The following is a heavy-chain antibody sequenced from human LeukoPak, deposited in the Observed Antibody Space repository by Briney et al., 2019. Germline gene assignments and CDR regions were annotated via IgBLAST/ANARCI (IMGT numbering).Heavy chain of an antibody. J-gene: IGHJ6*02. CDR3: ARDEWGYGMDV. V-gene: IGHV4-30-4*01. CDR1: GGSISSGDYY. D-gene: IGHD1-26*01. CDR2: IYYSGST. Sequence: SETLSLTCTVSGGSISSGDYYWSWIRQPPGKGLEWIGYIYYSGSTYYNPSLKSRVTISVDTSKNQFSLKLSSVTAADTAVYYCARDEWGYGMDVWGQGTTVTVSS.